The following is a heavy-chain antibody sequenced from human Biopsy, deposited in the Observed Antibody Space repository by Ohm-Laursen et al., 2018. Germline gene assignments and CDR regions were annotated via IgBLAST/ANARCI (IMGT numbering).Heavy chain of an antibody. Sequence: SLRLSCSASGFTFATYGMSWVRQAPGKGLDWVSGISSTGNSTYYADSVKGRFTISRDNSKNTLYLQLNSLRVEDTALYYCAKDRRTMRVWYFDLWGRGTLVTVSS. CDR1: GFTFATYG. V-gene: IGHV3-23*01. CDR2: ISSTGNST. J-gene: IGHJ2*01. CDR3: AKDRRTMRVWYFDL. D-gene: IGHD4/OR15-4a*01.